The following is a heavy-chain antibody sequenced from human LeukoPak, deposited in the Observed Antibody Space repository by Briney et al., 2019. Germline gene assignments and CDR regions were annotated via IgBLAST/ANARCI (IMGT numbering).Heavy chain of an antibody. Sequence: SQTLSLTCAVSGDSISTTNYYWGWIRQPPGKGLEWIGIIYYSGITHYNPSLKSRVTILVDTSKNQFSLKLSSVTDADTAVYYCARVRRSLNWFDSWGQGTLVTVSS. D-gene: IGHD3-3*01. CDR3: ARVRRSLNWFDS. CDR1: GDSISTTNYY. CDR2: IYYSGIT. V-gene: IGHV4-39*01. J-gene: IGHJ5*01.